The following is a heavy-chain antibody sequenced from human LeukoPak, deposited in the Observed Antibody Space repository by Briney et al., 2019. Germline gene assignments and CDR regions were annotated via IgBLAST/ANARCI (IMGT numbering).Heavy chain of an antibody. CDR1: GFTFSSYS. CDR3: ARDRDYVSSGWSSYAFDI. J-gene: IGHJ3*02. Sequence: KPGGSLRLSSAASGFTFSSYSMNWVRQAPGKGLEWVSSISSSSSYIYYADSVKGRFTISRDNAKNSLYLQMNSLRAEDTAVYYCARDRDYVSSGWSSYAFDIWGQGTMVTVSS. CDR2: ISSSSSYI. D-gene: IGHD6-19*01. V-gene: IGHV3-21*01.